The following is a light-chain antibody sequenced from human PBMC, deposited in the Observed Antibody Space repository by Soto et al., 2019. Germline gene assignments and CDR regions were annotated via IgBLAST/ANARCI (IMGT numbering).Light chain of an antibody. Sequence: DIQMTQSPSSLSASVGDRVTITCQASQNINNYLNWYQQKPGRXPXXLIYDASNLEAGVPSRFSGSGSGTDFTFPISRLQPEDIATDDCQQYENLPTFGQGTRLEIK. J-gene: IGKJ5*01. CDR3: QQYENLPT. V-gene: IGKV1-33*01. CDR1: QNINNY. CDR2: DAS.